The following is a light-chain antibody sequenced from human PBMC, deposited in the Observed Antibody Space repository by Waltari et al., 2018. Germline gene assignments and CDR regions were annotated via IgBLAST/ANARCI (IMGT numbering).Light chain of an antibody. CDR3: CSYAGSSTYV. V-gene: IGLV2-23*01. CDR1: SSDVGSNNL. Sequence: QPALTQPASVSGSPGQSITISCTGTSSDVGSNNLVSWYQQHQGKAPKLMIYEGSNRPSGVSNRFSGSKSGNTASLTISGLPAEDEAGYYCCSYAGSSTYVFGTGTKVTVL. CDR2: EGS. J-gene: IGLJ1*01.